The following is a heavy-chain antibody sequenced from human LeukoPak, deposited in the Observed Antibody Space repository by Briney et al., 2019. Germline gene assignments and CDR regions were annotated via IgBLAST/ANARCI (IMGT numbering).Heavy chain of an antibody. Sequence: GGPLRLSCSASGFTFSNYEMNWVRQAPGKGLEWVSYIASSGSTIYYADSVKGRFTVSRDNAKSSLYLQMNSLRADDTAVYYCATSRGYFFRWFQHWGQGTLVTVSS. CDR2: IASSGSTI. CDR1: GFTFSNYE. J-gene: IGHJ1*01. CDR3: ATSRGYFFRWFQH. V-gene: IGHV3-48*03. D-gene: IGHD3-22*01.